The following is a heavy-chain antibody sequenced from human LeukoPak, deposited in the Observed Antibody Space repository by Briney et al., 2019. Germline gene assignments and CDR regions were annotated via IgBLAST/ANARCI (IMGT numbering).Heavy chain of an antibody. CDR2: ISYDGSNK. D-gene: IGHD2-15*01. CDR3: AKDPGYCSGGSCYGGHFDY. CDR1: GFTFSSYD. J-gene: IGHJ4*02. V-gene: IGHV3-30*18. Sequence: PGGSLRLSCAASGFTFSSYDMHWVRQAPGKGLEWVAVISYDGSNKYYADSVKGRFTISRDNSKNTLFLQMNSLRAEDTAVYYCAKDPGYCSGGSCYGGHFDYWGQGTLVTVSS.